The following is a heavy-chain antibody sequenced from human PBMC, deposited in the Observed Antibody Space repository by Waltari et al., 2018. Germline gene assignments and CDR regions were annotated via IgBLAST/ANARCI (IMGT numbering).Heavy chain of an antibody. CDR1: GCSLKAYS. CDR2: TRGSDGSK. J-gene: IGHJ4*03. V-gene: IGHV4-59*04. CDR3: TRHSNYESGLDS. D-gene: IGHD3-22*01. Sequence: QVQLQESGPGLVKPSATLYFTCAVSGCSLKAYSWCWIRQSPGKGLEWIGFTRGSDGSKSLNPSLKSRVTLSLDTSMNHFSLKLTSVTAADTAVYFCTRHSNYESGLDSWGQGVVVTVSS.